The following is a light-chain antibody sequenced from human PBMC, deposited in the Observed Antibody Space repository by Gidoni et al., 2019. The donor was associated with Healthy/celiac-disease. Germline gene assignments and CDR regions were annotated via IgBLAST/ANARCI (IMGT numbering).Light chain of an antibody. CDR1: KLVDKY. V-gene: IGLV3-1*01. J-gene: IGLJ2*01. CDR3: QAWDSSTASVV. CDR2: QDS. Sequence: SSELTQPPSVSVSPGQTASITCSGDKLVDKYACWYQQKPGQSPVLVIYQDSKRPSGIPERFSGSNSGNTATLTISGTQAMDEADYYCQAWDSSTASVVFGGGTKLTVL.